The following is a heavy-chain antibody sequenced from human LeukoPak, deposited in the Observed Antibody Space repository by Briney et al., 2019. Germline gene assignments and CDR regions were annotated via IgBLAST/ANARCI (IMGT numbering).Heavy chain of an antibody. V-gene: IGHV4-59*01. CDR2: IYYSGST. D-gene: IGHD6-19*01. CDR3: ARGLGGWYQNAFDI. Sequence: SETLSLTCTVSGGSISSYYWSWIRQPPGKGLERIGYIYYSGSTNYNPSLKSRVTISVDTSKNQFPLKLSSVTAADTAVYYCARGLGGWYQNAFDIWGQGTMVTVSS. J-gene: IGHJ3*02. CDR1: GGSISSYY.